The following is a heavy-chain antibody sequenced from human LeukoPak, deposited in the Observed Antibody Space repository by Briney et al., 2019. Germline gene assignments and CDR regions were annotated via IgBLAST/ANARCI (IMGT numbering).Heavy chain of an antibody. J-gene: IGHJ4*02. CDR2: LYSGGNT. D-gene: IGHD3-10*01. Sequence: GGSLRLSCAVSGFTVSSNYMSWVRQAPGKGLEWVSVLYSGGNTYYADSVKGRFTISRDNSKNTLYLQMNSLRAEDTAVYYCARYDGGSGPFDYWGQGTLVTVSS. CDR1: GFTVSSNY. CDR3: ARYDGGSGPFDY. V-gene: IGHV3-53*01.